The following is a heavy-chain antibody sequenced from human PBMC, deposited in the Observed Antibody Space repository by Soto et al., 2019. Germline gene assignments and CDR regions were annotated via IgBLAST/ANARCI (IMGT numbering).Heavy chain of an antibody. D-gene: IGHD1-1*01. CDR3: ATWHEREHAYDV. Sequence: DVHLVESGGGLIQPGEYLRLSCAAFGLTISGKKYVAWVRQAPGKGLEWVSGLYDVDGSFYADSVRGRFTTSSDSSKTTVYLQMNDLRPDDTAVYYCATWHEREHAYDVWGQGTTVTVSS. J-gene: IGHJ3*01. CDR2: LYDVDGS. V-gene: IGHV3-53*01. CDR1: GLTISGKKY.